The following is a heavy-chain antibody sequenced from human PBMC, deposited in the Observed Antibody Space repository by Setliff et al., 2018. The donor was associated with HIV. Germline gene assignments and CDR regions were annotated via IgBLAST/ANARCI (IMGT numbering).Heavy chain of an antibody. CDR3: ARDHRPNYYDNSGSPGY. J-gene: IGHJ4*02. CDR1: GGTFSSYA. V-gene: IGHV1-69*13. Sequence: SVKVSCKASGGTFSSYAISWVRQAPGQGLAWMGGIIPIFGTANYAQKFQGRVTITADASTSTAYMELSSLRSEDTAVYYCARDHRPNYYDNSGSPGYWGQGTLVTVSS. CDR2: IIPIFGTA. D-gene: IGHD3-22*01.